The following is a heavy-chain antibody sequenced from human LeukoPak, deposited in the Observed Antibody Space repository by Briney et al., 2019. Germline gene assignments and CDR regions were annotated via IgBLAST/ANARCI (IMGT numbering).Heavy chain of an antibody. CDR1: GFTFSSYW. CDR3: ARIRKAGYSYGSYYYYGMDV. Sequence: GGSLGLSCAASGFTFSSYWMSWVRQAPGKGLEWVANIKQDGTEKYYVDSVKGRFTISRDNAKNSLYLQMNSLRAEDTAVYYCARIRKAGYSYGSYYYYGMDVWGQGTMVTVSS. J-gene: IGHJ6*02. V-gene: IGHV3-7*04. D-gene: IGHD5-18*01. CDR2: IKQDGTEK.